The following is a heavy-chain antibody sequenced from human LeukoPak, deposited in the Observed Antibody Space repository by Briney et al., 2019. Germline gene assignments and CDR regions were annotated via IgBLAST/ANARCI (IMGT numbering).Heavy chain of an antibody. D-gene: IGHD5-12*01. CDR2: ISWNSGSI. CDR3: ARAVGYSGFSDY. J-gene: IGHJ4*02. CDR1: GFTFDDYA. Sequence: GGSLRLSCAASGFTFDDYAMHWVRQAPGKGLEWVSGISWNSGSIGYADSVKGRFTISRDNAKNSLYLQMNSLRAEDTAGYYCARAVGYSGFSDYWGQGTLVTVSS. V-gene: IGHV3-9*01.